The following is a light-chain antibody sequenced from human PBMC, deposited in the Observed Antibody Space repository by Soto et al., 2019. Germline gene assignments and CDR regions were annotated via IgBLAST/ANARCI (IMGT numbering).Light chain of an antibody. CDR2: DVS. J-gene: IGLJ2*01. CDR1: NTDIGGNNY. V-gene: IGLV2-14*01. CDR3: SSYTTSSTRI. Sequence: QSALTQPASVSGSPGQSIAISCTGTNTDIGGNNYVSWYQQHPGKAPKVMIYDVSIRLSGVSNRFSGSKSGNTASLTISGLQSEDEADYYCSSYTTSSTRIFGAGTKLTVL.